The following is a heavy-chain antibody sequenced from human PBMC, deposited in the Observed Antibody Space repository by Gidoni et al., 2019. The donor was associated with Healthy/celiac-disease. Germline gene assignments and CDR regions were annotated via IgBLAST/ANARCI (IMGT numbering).Heavy chain of an antibody. CDR3: AFGRGWEPVPPYYYGMDV. CDR2: INPNSGGT. CDR1: GDTFTGYY. D-gene: IGHD1-26*01. Sequence: QVQLVQSGAEVKKPGASVKVSCKASGDTFTGYYMHWVRQAPGQGLEWMGRINPNSGGTNYAQKFQGRVTMTRDTSISTAYMELSRLRSDDTAVYYCAFGRGWEPVPPYYYGMDVWGQGTTVTVSS. J-gene: IGHJ6*02. V-gene: IGHV1-2*06.